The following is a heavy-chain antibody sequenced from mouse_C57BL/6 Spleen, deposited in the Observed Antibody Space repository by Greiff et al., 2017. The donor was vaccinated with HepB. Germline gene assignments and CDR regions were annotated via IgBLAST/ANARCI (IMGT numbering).Heavy chain of an antibody. CDR2: INPSSGYT. J-gene: IGHJ2*01. Sequence: QVQLQQSGAELAKPGASVKLSCKASGYTFTSYWMHWVKQRPGQGLEWIGYINPSSGYTKYNQKFKDKATLTADKSSSTAYMKLSSLTYEDSAVYYCARFYDGYWDYFDYWGQGTTLTVSS. CDR3: ARFYDGYWDYFDY. D-gene: IGHD2-3*01. CDR1: GYTFTSYW. V-gene: IGHV1-7*01.